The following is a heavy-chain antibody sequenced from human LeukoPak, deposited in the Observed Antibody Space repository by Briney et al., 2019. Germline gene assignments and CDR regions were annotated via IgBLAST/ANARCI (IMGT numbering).Heavy chain of an antibody. CDR3: ASIRGYSGYADGEYFDY. V-gene: IGHV4-34*01. Sequence: SETLSLTCAVYGGSFSGYYWSWIRQPPGKGLEWIGEINHSGSTNYNPSLKCRVTISVDTSKNQFSLKLSSVTAADTAVYYCASIRGYSGYADGEYFDYWGQGTLVTVSS. D-gene: IGHD5-12*01. CDR2: INHSGST. J-gene: IGHJ4*02. CDR1: GGSFSGYY.